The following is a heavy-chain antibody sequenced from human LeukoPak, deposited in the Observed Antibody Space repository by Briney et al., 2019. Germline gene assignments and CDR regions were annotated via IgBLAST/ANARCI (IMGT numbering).Heavy chain of an antibody. CDR2: IKSKTDGGTT. V-gene: IGHV3-15*01. D-gene: IGHD3-10*01. J-gene: IGHJ4*02. CDR1: GFTFSNAW. CDR3: TTEDEFGAGGIDY. Sequence: GGSLRLSCAASGFTFSNAWMSWVRQAPGKGLEWVGRIKSKTDGGTTDYAAPVKGRFTISRDDSKNTLYLQMNSLKTEDTAVYYCTTEDEFGAGGIDYWGQGTLVTVSS.